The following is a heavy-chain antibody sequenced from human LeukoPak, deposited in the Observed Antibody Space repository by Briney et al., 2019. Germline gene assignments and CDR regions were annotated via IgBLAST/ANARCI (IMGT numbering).Heavy chain of an antibody. CDR2: IWYDGGKK. V-gene: IGHV3-33*08. Sequence: GGSLRLSCAASGFTFSSYSMNWVRQAPGKGLEWVAVIWYDGGKKDYADSVKGRFTISRDNSKNTLYLQMNSLRAEDTAVYYCVRDRFCTSGACYYWFDPWGQGTLVTVSS. D-gene: IGHD2-8*01. J-gene: IGHJ5*02. CDR3: VRDRFCTSGACYYWFDP. CDR1: GFTFSSYS.